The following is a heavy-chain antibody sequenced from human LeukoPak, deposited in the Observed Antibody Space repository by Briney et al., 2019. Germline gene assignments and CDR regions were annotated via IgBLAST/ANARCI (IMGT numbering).Heavy chain of an antibody. CDR3: AKDYPPDGLYDIDY. CDR2: IFGKGGRK. CDR1: GFTFRNYA. Sequence: GGALRLSCAGPGFTFRNYAMKWGRQSPGEGVDGGSGIFGKGGRKKYADSVKGRFTISRDKSKKTLYMKMNSLRVEDTAKYYCAKDYPPDGLYDIDYWGQGTQVTVSS. D-gene: IGHD3-9*01. J-gene: IGHJ4*02. V-gene: IGHV3-23*01.